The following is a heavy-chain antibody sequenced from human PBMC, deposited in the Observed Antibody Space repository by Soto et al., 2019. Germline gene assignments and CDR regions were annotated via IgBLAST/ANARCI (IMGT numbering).Heavy chain of an antibody. V-gene: IGHV1-46*01. CDR2: INPINGAT. J-gene: IGHJ4*02. Sequence: QVQLVQSGAEVKKPGASVKVSCKASGYIFTNYYVHWVRQAPGQGLEWMAIINPINGATNYAQRFQGRVTLTSETSTSTVSMQLSSLRSEDTAVYYCARDLLAGDYWGQGTLVTVSS. D-gene: IGHD3-3*02. CDR1: GYIFTNYY. CDR3: ARDLLAGDY.